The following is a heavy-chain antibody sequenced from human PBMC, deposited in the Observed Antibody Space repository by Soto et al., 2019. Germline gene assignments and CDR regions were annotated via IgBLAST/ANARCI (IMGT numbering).Heavy chain of an antibody. Sequence: QVQLVESGGGVVQPGRSLRLSCAASGFTLSSYTMYWVRQAPGKGLEWVASTSSDGINEYYADSAKGRFTISRDNSKNTLFVQMNSLRAEDSAMYFCASERSLAVAAPGYWGQGTLVTVSS. J-gene: IGHJ4*02. D-gene: IGHD6-19*01. CDR3: ASERSLAVAAPGY. CDR2: TSSDGINE. CDR1: GFTLSSYT. V-gene: IGHV3-30-3*01.